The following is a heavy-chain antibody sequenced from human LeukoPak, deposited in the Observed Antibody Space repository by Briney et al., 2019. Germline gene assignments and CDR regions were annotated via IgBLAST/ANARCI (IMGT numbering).Heavy chain of an antibody. J-gene: IGHJ4*02. CDR3: ASTGSYLFDY. D-gene: IGHD1-26*01. CDR2: ISSSSSYI. CDR1: GFTFSTYA. Sequence: KTGGSLRLSCAASGFTFSTYAMSWVRQAPGKGLEWVSSISSSSSYIYYADSVKGRFTISRDNAKNSLYLQMNSLRAEDTAVYYCASTGSYLFDYWGQGTLVTVSS. V-gene: IGHV3-21*01.